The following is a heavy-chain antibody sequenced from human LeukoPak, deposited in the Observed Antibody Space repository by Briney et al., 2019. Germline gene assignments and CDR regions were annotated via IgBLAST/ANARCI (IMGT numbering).Heavy chain of an antibody. CDR2: IWYDGSNK. D-gene: IGHD3-22*01. V-gene: IGHV3-33*06. CDR3: AKDPRRNYYDSSGRVYYFDY. J-gene: IGHJ4*02. CDR1: GFTFSSYG. Sequence: PGGSLRLSCAAPGFTFSSYGMHWVRQAPGKGLEWVAAIWYDGSNKYYADSVKGRFTISRDNSKNTLYLQMNSLRAEDTAVYYCAKDPRRNYYDSSGRVYYFDYWGQGTLVTVSS.